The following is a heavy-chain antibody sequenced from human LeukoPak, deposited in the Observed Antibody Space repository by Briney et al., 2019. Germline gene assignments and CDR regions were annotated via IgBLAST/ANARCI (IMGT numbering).Heavy chain of an antibody. CDR2: ISSSSSYI. CDR3: ARKYYDFWSGYYIERDFDY. V-gene: IGHV3-21*01. CDR1: GFTFSSYS. J-gene: IGHJ4*02. D-gene: IGHD3-3*01. Sequence: GGSLRLSCAASGFTFSSYSMNWVRQAPGKGLEWVSSISSSSSYIYYADSVKGRFTISRDNAKNSLYLQMNSLRAEDTAVYYCARKYYDFWSGYYIERDFDYWGQGTLVTVSS.